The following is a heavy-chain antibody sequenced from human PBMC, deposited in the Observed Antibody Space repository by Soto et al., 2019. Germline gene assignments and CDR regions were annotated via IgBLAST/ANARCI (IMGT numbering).Heavy chain of an antibody. D-gene: IGHD3-22*01. V-gene: IGHV3-23*01. J-gene: IGHJ2*01. Sequence: EVQLLESGGGLVQPGGSLRLSCAASGFTFSSYAMSWVRQAPGKGLEWVSAISGSGGSTYYADSVKGRFTISRDNAKNTLYLQMNSLRAEDTAVYYCAKDSADTSGPMTHWYFDLWGRGTLVTVSS. CDR3: AKDSADTSGPMTHWYFDL. CDR2: ISGSGGST. CDR1: GFTFSSYA.